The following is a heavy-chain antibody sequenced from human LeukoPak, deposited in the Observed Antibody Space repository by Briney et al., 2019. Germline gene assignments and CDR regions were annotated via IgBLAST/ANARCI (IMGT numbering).Heavy chain of an antibody. Sequence: SETLSLTCTVSGGSISTSSYYWGWIRQPPGKGLEWIGSIYYSGSTYYNPSLKSRVTISVDMSKNQFSLKLSSVTAADTAVYYCARHSLGSSSFKFHYWGQGSLVAVSS. V-gene: IGHV4-39*01. D-gene: IGHD6-13*01. CDR2: IYYSGST. CDR1: GGSISTSSYY. CDR3: ARHSLGSSSFKFHY. J-gene: IGHJ4*02.